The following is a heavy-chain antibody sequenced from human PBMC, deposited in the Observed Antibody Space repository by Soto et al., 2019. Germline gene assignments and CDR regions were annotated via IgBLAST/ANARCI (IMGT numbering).Heavy chain of an antibody. V-gene: IGHV4-39*01. Sequence: SETLSLTCTVSGGSISGNSYYWAWIRQPPGKGLEWIGNIYYSGSTYYNPSLKSRVTISVDTSKNQFSLKLSSVTAADTAVYDCARRPRVWFQELGVDYYYGMDVWGQGTTVTVSS. CDR1: GGSISGNSYY. CDR3: ARRPRVWFQELGVDYYYGMDV. J-gene: IGHJ6*02. D-gene: IGHD3-10*01. CDR2: IYYSGST.